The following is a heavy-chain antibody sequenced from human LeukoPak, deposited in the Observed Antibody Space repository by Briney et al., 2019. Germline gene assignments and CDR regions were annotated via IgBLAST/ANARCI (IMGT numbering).Heavy chain of an antibody. V-gene: IGHV3-43*02. Sequence: GGSLRLSCAVSGFTFDDYAMHWVRQAPGKGLEWVSLISGDGGSRYYAGSVKGRFTVSRDNSKNSLYLQMNRLRTEDTAFYYCAKGADPLTWRMTTVAGTRFDFWGQGALVAVSS. CDR2: ISGDGGSR. CDR3: AKGADPLTWRMTTVAGTRFDF. D-gene: IGHD6-19*01. J-gene: IGHJ4*02. CDR1: GFTFDDYA.